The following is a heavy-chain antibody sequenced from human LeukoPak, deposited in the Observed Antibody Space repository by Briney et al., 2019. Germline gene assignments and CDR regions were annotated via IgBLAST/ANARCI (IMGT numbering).Heavy chain of an antibody. CDR2: IYTSGST. CDR1: GGSISSGSYY. V-gene: IGHV4-61*02. J-gene: IGHJ4*02. Sequence: SQTLSLTCTVSGGSISSGSYYWSWIRQPAGKGLEWIGRIYTSGSTNYNPSPKSRVTISIDTSKKQFSQKLSSVTAVDTAVYYCASEYSYGQFDYWGQGTVVTVSS. CDR3: ASEYSYGQFDY. D-gene: IGHD5-18*01.